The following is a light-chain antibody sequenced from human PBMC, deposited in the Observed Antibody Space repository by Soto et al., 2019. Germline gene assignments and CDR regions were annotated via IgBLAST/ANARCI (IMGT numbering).Light chain of an antibody. CDR2: DVT. Sequence: QSVLTQPRSVSGSPGQSGTISCTGSSSDVGGYIYVSWYQQHPGKAPKLMVYDVTKRPSGVPARFSGSKSGNTASLTISGLQADDEADYYCSSYAGSYILGVFGTGTKVTVL. CDR3: SSYAGSYILGV. J-gene: IGLJ1*01. V-gene: IGLV2-11*01. CDR1: SSDVGGYIY.